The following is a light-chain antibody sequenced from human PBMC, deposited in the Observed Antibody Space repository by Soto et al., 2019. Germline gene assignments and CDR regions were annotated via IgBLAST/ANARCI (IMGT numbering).Light chain of an antibody. CDR1: QSISSW. CDR2: DAS. V-gene: IGKV1-5*01. CDR3: QQYNSYWAIT. J-gene: IGKJ5*01. Sequence: QMSHSRPTLSSSLGDRVTSTCRASQSISSWVAWYQQKPGKAPKLLIYDASSLESGVPSRFSGSGSGTEFTLTISSLQPDDFATYYCQQYNSYWAITFGQGTRLEIK.